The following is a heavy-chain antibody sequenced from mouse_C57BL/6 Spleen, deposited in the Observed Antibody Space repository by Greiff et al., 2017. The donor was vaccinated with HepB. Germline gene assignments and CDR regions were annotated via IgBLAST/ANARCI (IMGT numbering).Heavy chain of an antibody. CDR3: ARNDYGSSRYWYFDV. CDR2: INPEDGET. V-gene: IGHV14-2*01. J-gene: IGHJ1*03. Sequence: VQLKESGAELVKPGASVKLSCTASGFNIKDYYMHWVKQRTGQGLEWIGRINPEDGETKYAPKFQGKATITADTSSNTAYLQLSSLTSEDTAVYYCARNDYGSSRYWYFDVWGTGTTVTVSS. CDR1: GFNIKDYY. D-gene: IGHD1-1*01.